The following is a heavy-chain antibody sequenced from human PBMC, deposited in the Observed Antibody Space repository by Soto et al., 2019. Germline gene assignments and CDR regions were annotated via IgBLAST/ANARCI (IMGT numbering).Heavy chain of an antibody. V-gene: IGHV3-23*01. Sequence: PGWSLRLSCAGSGFPFSSYAVSWVRQAPGKGLEWVSAISNSGGNTYYADSVKGRFTTSRDNSKSTLYLRMNSLRAEDTAVYYSATDRIIPAGIWACFEFWGQGALITVSS. D-gene: IGHD2-2*02. CDR3: ATDRIIPAGIWACFEF. CDR2: ISNSGGNT. CDR1: GFPFSSYA. J-gene: IGHJ4*02.